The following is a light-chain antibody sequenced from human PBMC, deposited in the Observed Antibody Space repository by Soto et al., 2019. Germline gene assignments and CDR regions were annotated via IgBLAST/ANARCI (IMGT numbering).Light chain of an antibody. V-gene: IGKV1-5*01. Sequence: DIQMTQSPSSLSASVGDRVTITCRASQSISSYLNWYQQKPGKAPKLLIYDAYSLESGTPSRFSGRRAGTEFTLTIASVQPEDFATYYCQQYSDYSAHGLTFGGGTKVDIK. J-gene: IGKJ4*01. CDR1: QSISSY. CDR3: QQYSDYSAHGLT. CDR2: DAY.